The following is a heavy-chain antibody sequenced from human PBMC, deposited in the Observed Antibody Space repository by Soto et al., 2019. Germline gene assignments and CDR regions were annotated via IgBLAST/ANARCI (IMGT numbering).Heavy chain of an antibody. V-gene: IGHV3-72*01. J-gene: IGHJ4*02. Sequence: EVQLVESGGGLVQPGGSLRLSCAASGFTFSDHYMDWVRQAPGKGLEWVGLIRDKANSYTTEYAASVRGRFTISGDESKNSVYLQMSSLKTEDTAVYYCARRPGSGRSVDYWGQGTLVTVSS. CDR3: ARRPGSGRSVDY. CDR2: IRDKANSYTT. CDR1: GFTFSDHY. D-gene: IGHD3-10*01.